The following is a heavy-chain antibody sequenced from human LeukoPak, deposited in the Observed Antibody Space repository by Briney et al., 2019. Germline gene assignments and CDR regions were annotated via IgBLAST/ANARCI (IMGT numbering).Heavy chain of an antibody. CDR2: IIPIFGTA. V-gene: IGHV1-69*13. Sequence: SVKVSCKASGYTFTSYGISWVRQAPGQGLEWMGGIIPIFGTANYAQKFQGRVTITADESTSTAYMELSSLRSEDTAVYYCARDLLGYCSGGSCYSNAGNWFDPWGQGTLVTVSS. D-gene: IGHD2-15*01. CDR3: ARDLLGYCSGGSCYSNAGNWFDP. J-gene: IGHJ5*02. CDR1: GYTFTSYG.